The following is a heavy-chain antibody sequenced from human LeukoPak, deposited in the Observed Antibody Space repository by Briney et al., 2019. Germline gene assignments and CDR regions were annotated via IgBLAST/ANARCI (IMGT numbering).Heavy chain of an antibody. D-gene: IGHD3-10*01. CDR1: GGSFSGYY. Sequence: PSETLSLTCAVYGGSFSGYYWSWIRQPPGKGLEWIGEINHSGSTNYNPSLKSRVTISVDTSKNQFSLKLSSVTAADTAVYYCARGRMDYYGSGSPGYWGQGTLVTVSS. J-gene: IGHJ4*02. CDR3: ARGRMDYYGSGSPGY. CDR2: INHSGST. V-gene: IGHV4-34*01.